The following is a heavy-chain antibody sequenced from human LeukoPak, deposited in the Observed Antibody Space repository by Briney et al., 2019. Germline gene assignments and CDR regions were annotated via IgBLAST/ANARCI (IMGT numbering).Heavy chain of an antibody. D-gene: IGHD3-22*01. CDR3: ARDLGQYYDTSDNWFDP. J-gene: IGHJ5*02. CDR2: ISGSGGST. V-gene: IGHV3-23*01. Sequence: GGSLRLSCAASGFTSSNYAMSWVRQAPGKGLEWVSAISGSGGSTYYADSVKGRFTISRDNAKNTLNLQMNSLRAEDTAVYYCARDLGQYYDTSDNWFDPWGQGTLVTVSS. CDR1: GFTSSNYA.